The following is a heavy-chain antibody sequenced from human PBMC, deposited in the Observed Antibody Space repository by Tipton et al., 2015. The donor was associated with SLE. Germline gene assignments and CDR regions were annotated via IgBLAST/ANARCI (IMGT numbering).Heavy chain of an antibody. CDR2: INHSGST. J-gene: IGHJ3*02. Sequence: TLSLTCAVYGGSFSGYYWSWIRQPPGKGLEWIGEINHSGSTNYNPSLKSRVTISVDTSKNQFSLKLSSVTAADTAVYYCARNHGGSLDAFDIWGQGTMVTVSS. CDR1: GGSFSGYY. D-gene: IGHD4-23*01. CDR3: ARNHGGSLDAFDI. V-gene: IGHV4-34*01.